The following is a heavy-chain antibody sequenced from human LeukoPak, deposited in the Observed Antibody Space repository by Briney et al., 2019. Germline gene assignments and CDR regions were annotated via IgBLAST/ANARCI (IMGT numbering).Heavy chain of an antibody. CDR1: GFTFTSYE. Sequence: PGGSPRLSCAASGFTFTSYEMNWVRQAPGKGLEWVSYISNSGKTIYYADSVKGRFTISRDNAKNSLYLQMNSLRAEDTAVYYCARLYRPGYFYYMDVWGKGTTVTVSS. CDR2: ISNSGKTI. CDR3: ARLYRPGYFYYMDV. V-gene: IGHV3-48*03. D-gene: IGHD2-21*01. J-gene: IGHJ6*03.